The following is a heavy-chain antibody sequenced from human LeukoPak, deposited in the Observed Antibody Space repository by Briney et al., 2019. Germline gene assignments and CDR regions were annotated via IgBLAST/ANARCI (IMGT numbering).Heavy chain of an antibody. CDR3: ARFSGSVDAFDI. Sequence: PSETLSLTCTVSGVSITSYYWSWIREPPGKGPGSLGYIYYRGSTNYTPSLKSRVSMSVDTSITQFSLKLNSVTAADTAVYYCARFSGSVDAFDIWGRETMVSVSS. CDR1: GVSITSYY. J-gene: IGHJ3*02. V-gene: IGHV4-59*08. CDR2: IYYRGST. D-gene: IGHD1-26*01.